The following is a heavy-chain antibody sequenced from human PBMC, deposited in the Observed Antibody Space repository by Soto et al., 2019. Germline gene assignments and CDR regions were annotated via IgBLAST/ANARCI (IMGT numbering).Heavy chain of an antibody. Sequence: GGSLRLSCAASGFTFSSYWMSWVRQAPGKGLEWVANIKQDGSEKYYVDSVKGRFTIPRDNAKNSLYLQMNSLRAEDTAVYYCAREDCSSTKCYGDMDVWGKGTTVTVSS. CDR1: GFTFSSYW. CDR2: IKQDGSEK. D-gene: IGHD2-2*01. CDR3: AREDCSSTKCYGDMDV. V-gene: IGHV3-7*01. J-gene: IGHJ6*03.